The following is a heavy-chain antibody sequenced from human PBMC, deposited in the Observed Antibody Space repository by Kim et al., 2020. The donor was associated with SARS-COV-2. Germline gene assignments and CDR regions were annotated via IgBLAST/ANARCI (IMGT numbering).Heavy chain of an antibody. CDR3: ATDVAPYGDFDD. D-gene: IGHD4-17*01. J-gene: IGHJ4*02. V-gene: IGHV1-24*01. Sequence: YAQKFQGRVTMTEDTATGTAYMELSRLRAEDTAVYYCATDVAPYGDFDDWGQGTLVNVSS.